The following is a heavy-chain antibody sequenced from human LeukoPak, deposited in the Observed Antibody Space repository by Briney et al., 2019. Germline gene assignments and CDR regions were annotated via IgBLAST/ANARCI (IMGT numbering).Heavy chain of an antibody. CDR3: ARDSGTTGEVKFDP. CDR1: GDSISYFY. V-gene: IGHV4-4*07. J-gene: IGHJ5*02. Sequence: TSETLSLTCSVSGDSISYFYWSWIRQAAGKGLEWIGRFSSSGTTDYNPSLKSRVILSLDTSNNHFSLKLISVTAADTAVYYCARDSGTTGEVKFDPWGQGMLVTVSS. CDR2: FSSSGTT. D-gene: IGHD3-10*01.